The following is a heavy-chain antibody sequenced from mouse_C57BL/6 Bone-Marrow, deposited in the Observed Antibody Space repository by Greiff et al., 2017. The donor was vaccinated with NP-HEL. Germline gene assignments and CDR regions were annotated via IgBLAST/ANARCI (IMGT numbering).Heavy chain of an antibody. CDR3: ARPSYYGNYGDWYFDV. J-gene: IGHJ1*03. D-gene: IGHD2-1*01. V-gene: IGHV5-6*01. CDR1: GFTFSSYG. Sequence: EVMLVESGGDLVKPGGSLKLSCAASGFTFSSYGMSWVRPTPDKRLEWVATISSGGSYTYYPDSVKGRFTISRDNAKNTLYLQMSSLKSEDTAMYYCARPSYYGNYGDWYFDVWGTGTTVTVSS. CDR2: ISSGGSYT.